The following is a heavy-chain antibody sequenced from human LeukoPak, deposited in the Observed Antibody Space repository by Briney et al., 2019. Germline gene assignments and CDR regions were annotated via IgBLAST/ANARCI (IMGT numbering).Heavy chain of an antibody. D-gene: IGHD6-19*01. Sequence: ASVKVSCTVYGYTLTELSMHWVRQAPGKGLEWMGGFDPEYGETIYPQKFQGRVTMTADTSTSTAYMELRSLRSDDTAVYYCARDGGAVAGKVFDYWGQGTLVTVSS. J-gene: IGHJ4*02. CDR1: GYTLTELS. CDR2: FDPEYGET. CDR3: ARDGGAVAGKVFDY. V-gene: IGHV1-24*01.